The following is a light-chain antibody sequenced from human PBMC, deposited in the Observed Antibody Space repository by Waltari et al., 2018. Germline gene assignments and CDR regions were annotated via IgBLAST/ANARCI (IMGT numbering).Light chain of an antibody. CDR2: GAS. V-gene: IGKV3-20*01. Sequence: VLTQSPDTLPLSPEEIATLSCRASPSLTTSYLTWYQQTPVQSPSLLIHGASSRAPGIPNRFSGSGSGTDFTLTISRLEPEDFAVYYCQQYGSSILYTFGQGTKLEIK. CDR1: PSLTTSY. J-gene: IGKJ2*01. CDR3: QQYGSSILYT.